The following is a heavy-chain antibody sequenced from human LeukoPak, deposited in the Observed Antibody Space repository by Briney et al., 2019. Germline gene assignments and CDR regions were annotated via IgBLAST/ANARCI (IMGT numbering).Heavy chain of an antibody. CDR3: ARARLYYDSSGYYYFSYFDY. Sequence: GASVKVSCKASGGTFSSYAISWVRQAPGQGLEWMGGIIPIFGTANYAQKFQGRVTITTDESTSTAYMELSSLGSEDTAVYYCARARLYYDSSGYYYFSYFDYWGQGTLVAVSS. D-gene: IGHD3-22*01. V-gene: IGHV1-69*05. J-gene: IGHJ4*02. CDR2: IIPIFGTA. CDR1: GGTFSSYA.